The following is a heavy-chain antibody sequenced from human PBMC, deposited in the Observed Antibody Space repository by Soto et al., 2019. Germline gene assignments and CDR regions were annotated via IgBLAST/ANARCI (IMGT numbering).Heavy chain of an antibody. D-gene: IGHD6-13*01. CDR2: INHSGST. V-gene: IGHV4-34*01. Sequence: SEALSLTCAVYGGSFCGYYWGWIRQPPGKGLEWIGEINHSGSTNYNPSLKSRVTISVDTSKNQFSLKLSSVTAADTAVYYCARGTYSPIYYYYYMDVWGKGTTVTVSS. CDR1: GGSFCGYY. CDR3: ARGTYSPIYYYYYMDV. J-gene: IGHJ6*03.